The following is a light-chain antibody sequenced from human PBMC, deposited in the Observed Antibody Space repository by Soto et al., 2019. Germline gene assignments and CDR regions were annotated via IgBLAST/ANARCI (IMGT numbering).Light chain of an antibody. CDR3: QQYNSYSWT. J-gene: IGKJ1*01. V-gene: IGKV2-30*01. CDR2: KVS. CDR1: QSLVYSDGSTY. Sequence: DVVMTQSPLSLPVTLGQPASISCRSSQSLVYSDGSTYLNWFQQRSGQSPRRLIYKVSNRDSGVPSRFSGSGSGTEFTLTISSLQPDDFATYYCQQYNSYSWTFGQGTKVDIK.